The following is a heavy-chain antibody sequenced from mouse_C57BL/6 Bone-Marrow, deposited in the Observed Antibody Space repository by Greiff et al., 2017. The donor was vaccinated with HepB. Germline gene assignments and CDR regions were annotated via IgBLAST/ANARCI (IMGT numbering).Heavy chain of an antibody. J-gene: IGHJ2*01. CDR2: IWSGGST. V-gene: IGHV2-2*01. CDR3: ARKLGRGYFDY. Sequence: VQLQQSGPGLVQPSQSLSITCTVSGFSLTSYGVHWVRQSPGKGLEWLGVIWSGGSTDYNAAFISRLSISKDNSKSQVFFKMNSLQADDTAIYYCARKLGRGYFDYWGQGTTLTVSS. CDR1: GFSLTSYG. D-gene: IGHD4-1*01.